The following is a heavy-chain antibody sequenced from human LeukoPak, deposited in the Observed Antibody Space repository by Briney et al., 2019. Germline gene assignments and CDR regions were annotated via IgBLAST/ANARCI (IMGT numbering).Heavy chain of an antibody. Sequence: GGSLRLSCAASGFTFSSYSMNWVRQAPGQGLEWVSSISSSSSYIYYVDSVKGRFTISRDNAKNSLYLQMNSLRAEDTAVYYCARGGHNRSYGSGSYSVYYYYMDVWGKGTTVTVSS. CDR1: GFTFSSYS. J-gene: IGHJ6*03. CDR3: ARGGHNRSYGSGSYSVYYYYMDV. V-gene: IGHV3-21*01. CDR2: ISSSSSYI. D-gene: IGHD3-10*01.